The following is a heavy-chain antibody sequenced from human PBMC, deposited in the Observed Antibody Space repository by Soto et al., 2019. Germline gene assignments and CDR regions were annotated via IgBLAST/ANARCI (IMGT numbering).Heavy chain of an antibody. CDR3: ETVTSGTYYPLDY. CDR1: SGSISSGGYY. Sequence: SETLSLTCTVSSGSISSGGYYWSWIRQHPGKGLEWIGYIYYSVSTYYNPSLKSRVTISVDKSKNQFSMNLSSLTAEDTAVYYCETVTSGTYYPLDYWRPGTLVPVSS. V-gene: IGHV4-31*03. J-gene: IGHJ4*02. D-gene: IGHD1-26*01. CDR2: IYYSVST.